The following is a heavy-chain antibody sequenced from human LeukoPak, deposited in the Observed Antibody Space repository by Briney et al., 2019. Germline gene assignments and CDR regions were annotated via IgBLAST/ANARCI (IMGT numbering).Heavy chain of an antibody. CDR1: KFSFSSYW. V-gene: IGHV3-23*01. J-gene: IGHJ4*02. Sequence: GGSLRLSCAASKFSFSSYWMHWVRQAPGKGLEWVSTIGGSGGATYYADSVKGRFTISRDNSKNTLDLHMNGLRVEDTAVYYCTKGGSSWSRWDYWGQGALVTVPS. CDR3: TKGGSSWSRWDY. CDR2: IGGSGGAT. D-gene: IGHD6-13*01.